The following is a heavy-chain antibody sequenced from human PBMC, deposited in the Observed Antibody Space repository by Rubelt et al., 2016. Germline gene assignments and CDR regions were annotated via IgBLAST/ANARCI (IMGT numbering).Heavy chain of an antibody. CDR3: ARPSSSGSYGY. CDR2: IYYSGNT. D-gene: IGHD1-26*01. Sequence: QLQLQESGPGLVKPSETLSLTCSVSGGSISRSNYYWGWLRQPPGKGLEWIGSIYYSGNTYYNPSLKSRVTISVDTSKNQFSRKRSSVTDADTAVYYCARPSSSGSYGYWGQGTLVTVSS. CDR1: GGSISRSNYY. J-gene: IGHJ4*02. V-gene: IGHV4-39*01.